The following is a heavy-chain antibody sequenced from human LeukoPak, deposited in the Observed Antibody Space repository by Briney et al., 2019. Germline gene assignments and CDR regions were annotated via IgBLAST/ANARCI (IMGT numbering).Heavy chain of an antibody. CDR3: ARVLRYFDWLNDY. V-gene: IGHV3-48*03. CDR2: ISSSGSTI. D-gene: IGHD3-9*01. Sequence: GGSLRLSCAASGFTFSSYEMNWVRQAPGKGLEWGSYISSSGSTIYYADSVKGRFTISRDNAKNSLYLQMNSLRAEDTAVYYCARVLRYFDWLNDYWGQGTLVTVSS. J-gene: IGHJ4*02. CDR1: GFTFSSYE.